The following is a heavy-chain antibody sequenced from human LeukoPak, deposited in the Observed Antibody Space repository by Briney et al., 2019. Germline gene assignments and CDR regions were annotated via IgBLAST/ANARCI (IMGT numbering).Heavy chain of an antibody. CDR2: ITSSSSYT. D-gene: IGHD1-26*01. CDR1: GFTFSTHS. V-gene: IGHV3-21*01. J-gene: IGHJ6*03. Sequence: GGSLRLSCAASGFTFSTHSMNWVRQAPGKGLEWVSSITSSSSYTFYADSVKGRFTISRDNAKNSLYLQMNSLRAEDTAIYYCARDPYNGNYGDSYYYYMDVWGKGTTVTISS. CDR3: ARDPYNGNYGDSYYYYMDV.